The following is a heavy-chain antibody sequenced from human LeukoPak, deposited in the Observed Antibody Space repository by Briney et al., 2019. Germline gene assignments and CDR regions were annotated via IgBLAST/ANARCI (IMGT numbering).Heavy chain of an antibody. D-gene: IGHD3-22*01. J-gene: IGHJ3*02. CDR3: AGTYYYDKGAFDI. CDR1: GFTFSTYG. V-gene: IGHV3-30*03. CDR2: ISYDGSNK. Sequence: PGRSLRLSCAASGFTFSTYGMHWVRQAPGKGLEWVAVISYDGSNKYYADSVKGRFTISRDNSKNTLYLQMNSLRAEDTAVYYCAGTYYYDKGAFDIWGQGTMVTVSS.